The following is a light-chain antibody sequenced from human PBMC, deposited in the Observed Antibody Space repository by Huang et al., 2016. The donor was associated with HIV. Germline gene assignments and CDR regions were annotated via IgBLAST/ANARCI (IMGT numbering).Light chain of an antibody. CDR1: PSISNK. CDR3: QQYNNWPYT. Sequence: EIVMTQSPATLSVSPGERATLSCRASPSISNKLAWYQQKHGQAPRLLIYGASSRATGIPAKFIGSGSGTEFTLTISSLQSEDFAVYYCQQYNNWPYTFGQGTKLEIK. CDR2: GAS. V-gene: IGKV3-15*01. J-gene: IGKJ2*01.